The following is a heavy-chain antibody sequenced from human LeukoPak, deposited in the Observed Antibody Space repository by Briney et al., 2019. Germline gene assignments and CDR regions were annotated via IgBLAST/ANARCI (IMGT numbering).Heavy chain of an antibody. CDR1: GYSFIRYH. D-gene: IGHD5-18*01. CDR2: LKLYDGSI. CDR3: VQHDY. J-gene: IGHJ4*02. Sequence: ASVKVSCKASGYSFIRYHIHWVRQAPGQGLEWMGVLKLYDGSISHTQKFQGRVTMTSDTSTSTVYMELSSLRSEDTAVYYCVQHDYWGQGTLVTVSS. V-gene: IGHV1-46*01.